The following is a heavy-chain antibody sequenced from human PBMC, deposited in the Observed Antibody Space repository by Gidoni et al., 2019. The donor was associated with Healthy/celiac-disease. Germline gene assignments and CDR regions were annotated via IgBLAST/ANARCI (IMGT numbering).Heavy chain of an antibody. D-gene: IGHD6-13*01. J-gene: IGHJ4*02. Sequence: EVQLLESGGGLVQPGVSLRLSCAASGFTFSSYAMSWVRQAPGKGLEWVSAISGSGGSTYDADSVKGRLTISRDNSKNTLYLQMNSLRAEDTAVYYCAKWISVYIAAAGFDYWGQGTLVTVSS. CDR3: AKWISVYIAAAGFDY. V-gene: IGHV3-23*01. CDR2: ISGSGGST. CDR1: GFTFSSYA.